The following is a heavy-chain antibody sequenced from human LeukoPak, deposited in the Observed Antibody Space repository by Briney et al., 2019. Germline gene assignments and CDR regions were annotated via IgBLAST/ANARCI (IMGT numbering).Heavy chain of an antibody. Sequence: GGSLRLSCAASGFTFSSYSMNWVRQAPGKGLEWVSSISSSSSYIYYADSVKGRFTISRDNAKNSLYLQMNSLRAEDTAAYYCASGEDCSSTSCYGFYWGQGTLVTVSS. CDR1: GFTFSSYS. V-gene: IGHV3-21*01. J-gene: IGHJ4*02. D-gene: IGHD2-2*01. CDR2: ISSSSSYI. CDR3: ASGEDCSSTSCYGFY.